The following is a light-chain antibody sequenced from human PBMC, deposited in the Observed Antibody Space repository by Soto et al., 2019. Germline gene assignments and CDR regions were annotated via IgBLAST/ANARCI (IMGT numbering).Light chain of an antibody. Sequence: AIQMTQSPSSLSVSVGDRITITCRASQDISNDLGWYQQKPGKAPKLLIYGTSNLQSGVTSRFSGSGSGTDFTLTISSLQPEDFATYYCLQDYIYPYTFGQGTKLEIK. V-gene: IGKV1-6*01. CDR1: QDISND. CDR3: LQDYIYPYT. CDR2: GTS. J-gene: IGKJ2*01.